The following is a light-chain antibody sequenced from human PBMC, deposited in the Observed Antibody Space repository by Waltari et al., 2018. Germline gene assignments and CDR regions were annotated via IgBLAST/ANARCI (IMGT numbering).Light chain of an antibody. CDR1: QGIGND. CDR3: LQDYSSPWT. V-gene: IGKV1-6*01. CDR2: GAS. Sequence: AIHVTQSPSSLSASVGDRVTVTCRASQGIGNDLGWCQQKAGQAPKPLMYGASSLRSGVPSRFSGSGSGTEFTLTISSLQPEDFAAYYCLQDYSSPWTFGQGTKVEIK. J-gene: IGKJ1*01.